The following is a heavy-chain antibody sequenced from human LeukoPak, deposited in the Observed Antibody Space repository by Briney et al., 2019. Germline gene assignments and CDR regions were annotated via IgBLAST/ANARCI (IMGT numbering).Heavy chain of an antibody. Sequence: VASVKVSCKASGYTFTSYDINWVRQATGQGLEWMGWMNPNSGDTGYAQKFQGRVTMTRNTSISTAYMELSSLRSEDTAVYYCARVLRGYRNIRGLRSRYYYYMDVWGKGTTVTVSS. D-gene: IGHD5-18*01. CDR3: ARVLRGYRNIRGLRSRYYYYMDV. V-gene: IGHV1-8*01. CDR1: GYTFTSYD. CDR2: MNPNSGDT. J-gene: IGHJ6*03.